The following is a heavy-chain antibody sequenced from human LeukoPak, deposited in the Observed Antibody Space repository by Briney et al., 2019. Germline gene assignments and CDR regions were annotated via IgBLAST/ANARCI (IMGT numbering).Heavy chain of an antibody. D-gene: IGHD2-21*02. Sequence: GGSLRLSSAASGFTFSGYAMRWGRQAPGRGLGWVAVISYDGINKYYADSVKGRFTISRDNSKNTLYLQMNSLTTEDTAVYYCARAGTAKSYFDYWGQGTLVTVSS. V-gene: IGHV3-30*04. CDR2: ISYDGINK. J-gene: IGHJ4*02. CDR3: ARAGTAKSYFDY. CDR1: GFTFSGYA.